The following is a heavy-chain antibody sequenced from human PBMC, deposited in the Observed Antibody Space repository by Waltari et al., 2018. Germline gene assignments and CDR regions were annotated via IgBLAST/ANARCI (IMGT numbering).Heavy chain of an antibody. CDR3: ARDAFYCSGGSCYSFDY. CDR2: INTNTGNP. J-gene: IGHJ4*02. Sequence: QVQLVQSGSEFKKPGASVKGSCKASGSTFPSYALNWVPQATGQGLEWMGWINTNTGNPTYAQGVTGRFVFSLDTSVSTAYLQISSLKAEDTAVYYCARDAFYCSGGSCYSFDYWGQGTLVTVSS. CDR1: GSTFPSYA. D-gene: IGHD2-15*01. V-gene: IGHV7-4-1*02.